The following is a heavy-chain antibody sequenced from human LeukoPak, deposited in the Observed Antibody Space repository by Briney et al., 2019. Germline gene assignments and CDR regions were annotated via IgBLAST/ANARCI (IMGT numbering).Heavy chain of an antibody. J-gene: IGHJ3*02. CDR3: ARPSPRTPLAFDI. Sequence: GESLQISCKGSGYSFTSYWIGWVRQLPGKGLEWMGIIYPGDSDTRYSPSFQGQVTISADKSISTAYLQWSSLKASDTAMYYCARPSPRTPLAFDIWGQGTMVTVSS. D-gene: IGHD2-2*01. CDR1: GYSFTSYW. CDR2: IYPGDSDT. V-gene: IGHV5-51*01.